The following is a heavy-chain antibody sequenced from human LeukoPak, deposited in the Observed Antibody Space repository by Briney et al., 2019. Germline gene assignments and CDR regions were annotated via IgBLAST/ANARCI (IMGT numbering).Heavy chain of an antibody. CDR1: GGSVSSGGYY. V-gene: IGHV4-31*03. D-gene: IGHD6-19*01. Sequence: PSQTLSLTCTVSGGSVSSGGYYWSWIRQHPGKGLEWIGYIYYSGSTYYNPSLRSRVTISIDTSKNQFSLNLSSVTAADTAVYYCARDSHSSGWAGGPYYFDYWGQGTLVTVSS. CDR3: ARDSHSSGWAGGPYYFDY. CDR2: IYYSGST. J-gene: IGHJ4*02.